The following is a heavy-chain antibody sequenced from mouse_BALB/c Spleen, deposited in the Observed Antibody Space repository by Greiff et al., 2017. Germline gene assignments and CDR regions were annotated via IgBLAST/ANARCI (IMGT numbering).Heavy chain of an antibody. CDR2: VNPYNGGT. Sequence: SGPELVKPGASVKMSCKASGYTFTDYYMDWVKQSHGESFEWIGRVNPYNGGTSYNQKFKGKATLTVDKSSSTAYMELNSLTSEDSAVYYCAREGATWFAYWGQGTLVTVSA. J-gene: IGHJ3*01. CDR1: GYTFTDYY. V-gene: IGHV1-19*01. CDR3: AREGATWFAY.